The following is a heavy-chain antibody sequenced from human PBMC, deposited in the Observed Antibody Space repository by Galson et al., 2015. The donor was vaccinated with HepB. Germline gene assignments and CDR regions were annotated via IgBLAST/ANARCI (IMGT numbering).Heavy chain of an antibody. Sequence: SVKVSCKASGGTFSSYAISWVRQAPGQGLEWMGGIIPIFGTANYAQKFQGRVTITADESTSTAYMELSSLRSEDTAVYYCARERDGIAARARGYYGMDVWGQGTTVTVSS. J-gene: IGHJ6*02. CDR3: ARERDGIAARARGYYGMDV. CDR1: GGTFSSYA. D-gene: IGHD6-6*01. V-gene: IGHV1-69*13. CDR2: IIPIFGTA.